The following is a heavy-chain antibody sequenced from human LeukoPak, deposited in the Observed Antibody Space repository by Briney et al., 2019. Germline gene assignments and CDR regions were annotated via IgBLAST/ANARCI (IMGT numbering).Heavy chain of an antibody. CDR3: AKDKTFKYYYDSTP. V-gene: IGHV3-11*01. Sequence: GGSLRLSCAASGFTFSDYYMSWIRQAPGKGLEWVSYISSSGSTIYYADSVKGRFTISRDNAKNSLYLQMNSLRAEDTAVYYCAKDKTFKYYYDSTPWGQGTLVTVSS. CDR1: GFTFSDYY. CDR2: ISSSGSTI. J-gene: IGHJ5*02. D-gene: IGHD3-22*01.